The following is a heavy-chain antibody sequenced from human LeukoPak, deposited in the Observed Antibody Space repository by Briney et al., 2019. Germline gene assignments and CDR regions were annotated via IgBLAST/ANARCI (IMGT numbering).Heavy chain of an antibody. D-gene: IGHD6-19*01. CDR3: ARPEYSSAVGY. CDR2: IYYSGST. J-gene: IGHJ4*02. V-gene: IGHV4-59*08. CDR1: GGSISSYY. Sequence: ASETLSLTCTVSGGSISSYYWSWIRQPPGKGLGWIGYIYYSGSTNYNPSLKSRVTISVDTSKNQFSLKLSSVTAADTAVYYCARPEYSSAVGYWGQGTLVTVSS.